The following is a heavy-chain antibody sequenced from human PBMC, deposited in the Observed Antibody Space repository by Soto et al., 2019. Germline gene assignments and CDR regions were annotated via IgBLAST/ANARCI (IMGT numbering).Heavy chain of an antibody. J-gene: IGHJ4*02. V-gene: IGHV3-30-3*01. CDR3: AREALIIANGFDY. CDR2: ISYDGSNK. Sequence: AGSLRLSCAASGFTFSSYAMHWVRPAPGKGLEWVAVISYDGSNKYYADSVKGRFTISRDNSKNTLYLQMNSLRAEDTAVYYCAREALIIANGFDYWGQGTLVTVSS. D-gene: IGHD3-10*01. CDR1: GFTFSSYA.